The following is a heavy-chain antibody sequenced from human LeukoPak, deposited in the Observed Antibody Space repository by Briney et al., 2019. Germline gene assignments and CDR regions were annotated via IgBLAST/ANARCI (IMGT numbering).Heavy chain of an antibody. D-gene: IGHD5-12*01. J-gene: IGHJ5*02. CDR2: IYHTGDT. Sequence: SETLSLTCTVSGGSMRDYFWTWIRQPPGKGLEWIGQIYHTGDTDYSPSLKSRLTMSLDTSKSHFSLKLNSVTAADTAVYYCAGLSAYDAGFDPWGQGALVSASS. CDR3: AGLSAYDAGFDP. CDR1: GGSMRDYF. V-gene: IGHV4-59*01.